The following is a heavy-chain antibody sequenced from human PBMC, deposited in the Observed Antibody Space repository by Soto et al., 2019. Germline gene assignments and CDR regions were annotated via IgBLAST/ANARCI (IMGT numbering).Heavy chain of an antibody. CDR1: GDYINNYY. Sequence: SETLSLTCTVSGDYINNYYWNWIRRPPGGGLEWIGNIYHRGSTNYNPSLKSRVTMSIHMARNQFSLKLTSVTAADAAVYYCARHPDYCGPSLCSYNWFGPGSQGTHVTLAS. CDR3: ARHPDYCGPSLCSYNWFGP. CDR2: IYHRGST. V-gene: IGHV4-59*13. J-gene: IGHJ5*02. D-gene: IGHD2-21*01.